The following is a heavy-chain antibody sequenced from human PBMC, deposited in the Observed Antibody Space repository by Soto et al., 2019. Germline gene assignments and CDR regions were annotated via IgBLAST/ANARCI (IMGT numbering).Heavy chain of an antibody. J-gene: IGHJ4*02. V-gene: IGHV4-30-4*01. Sequence: PSETLSLTCTVSGGSISSGDYYWSWIRQPPGKGLEWVGYIYYSGSTYYNPSLKSRVTISLDTSKNQFSLKLSSVTAADTAVYYCARDTAMAAFDYWGQGTLVTVSS. CDR2: IYYSGST. CDR3: ARDTAMAAFDY. D-gene: IGHD5-18*01. CDR1: GGSISSGDYY.